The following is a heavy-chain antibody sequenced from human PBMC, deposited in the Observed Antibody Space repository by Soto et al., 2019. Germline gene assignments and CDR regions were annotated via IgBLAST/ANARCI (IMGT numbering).Heavy chain of an antibody. CDR2: IYYSGST. D-gene: IGHD2-21*02. V-gene: IGHV4-39*01. CDR1: GGSISSSSYY. CDR3: ARRRRVTAMTYYFDY. J-gene: IGHJ4*02. Sequence: SETLSLTCTVSGGSISSSSYYWGWIRQPPGKGLEWIGSIYYSGSTYYNPSLKSRVTISVDTSKNQFSLKLSSVTAADTAVYYCARRRRVTAMTYYFDYWGQGTLVTVSS.